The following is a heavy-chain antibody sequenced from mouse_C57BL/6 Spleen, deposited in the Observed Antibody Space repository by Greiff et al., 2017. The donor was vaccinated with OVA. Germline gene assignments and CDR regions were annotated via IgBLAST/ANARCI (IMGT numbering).Heavy chain of an antibody. V-gene: IGHV1-82*01. Sequence: QVQLQQSGPELVKPGASVKISCKASGYAFSSSWMNWVKQRPGKGLEWIGRIYPGDGDTNYNGKFKGKATLTADKSSSTAYMQLSSLTSEDSAVYFCARRGYYDGYYSYAMDYWGQGTSVTVSS. J-gene: IGHJ4*01. CDR3: ARRGYYDGYYSYAMDY. CDR2: IYPGDGDT. D-gene: IGHD2-3*01. CDR1: GYAFSSSW.